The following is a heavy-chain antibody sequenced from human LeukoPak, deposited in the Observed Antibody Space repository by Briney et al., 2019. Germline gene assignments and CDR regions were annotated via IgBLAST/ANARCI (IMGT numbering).Heavy chain of an antibody. J-gene: IGHJ4*02. CDR1: GFTVSSNY. CDR2: IYSGGST. CDR3: ARDSSGWYRGYFDY. D-gene: IGHD6-19*01. Sequence: PGGSLRLSCAASGFTVSSNYMSWVRQAPGKGLEWVSVIYSGGSTYYADSVKGRFTISRDNSKNTLYLQMNSLRAEDTAVYYCARDSSGWYRGYFDYWGQGTLVTVSS. V-gene: IGHV3-53*01.